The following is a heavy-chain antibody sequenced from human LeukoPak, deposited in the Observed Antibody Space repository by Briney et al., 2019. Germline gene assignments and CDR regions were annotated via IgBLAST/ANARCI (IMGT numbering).Heavy chain of an antibody. J-gene: IGHJ5*02. CDR3: AKVGGSGWENWFDP. D-gene: IGHD6-19*01. V-gene: IGHV3-9*01. CDR1: GFTFDDYA. Sequence: PGGSLRLSCAASGFTFDDYAMHWVRPAPGKGLGWVSGISWNSGSIGYADSVKGRFTISRDNAKNSLYLQMNSLRAEDTVLYYCAKVGGSGWENWFDPWGQGTLVTVSS. CDR2: ISWNSGSI.